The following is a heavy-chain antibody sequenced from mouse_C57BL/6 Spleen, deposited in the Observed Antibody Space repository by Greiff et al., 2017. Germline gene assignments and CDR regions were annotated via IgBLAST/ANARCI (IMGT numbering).Heavy chain of an antibody. Sequence: QVQLQQSGAELARPGASVKLSCKASGYTFTSYGISWVKQRTGQGLEWIGEIYPRSGNTYYNEKFKGKATLTADKSSSTAYMELRSLTSEDSAVYCCARGKYVDGYFPYAMDDWGQGTSGTVSS. CDR1: GYTFTSYG. CDR2: IYPRSGNT. J-gene: IGHJ4*01. V-gene: IGHV1-81*01. CDR3: ARGKYVDGYFPYAMDD. D-gene: IGHD2-3*01.